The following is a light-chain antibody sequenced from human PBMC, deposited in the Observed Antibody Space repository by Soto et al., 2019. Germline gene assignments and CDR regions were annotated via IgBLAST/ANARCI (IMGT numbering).Light chain of an antibody. CDR3: QQSYSTPTT. CDR1: QSISSY. V-gene: IGKV1-39*01. CDR2: AAS. Sequence: IQMTQSPSSLSTSVGDRVTITCRASQSISSYCNWYQQKPGKDPMLLIYAASSLQSGVPSRFSGSGSGTDVTHTISSLQPEDFATYYCQQSYSTPTTFGAVNKVDIK. J-gene: IGKJ3*01.